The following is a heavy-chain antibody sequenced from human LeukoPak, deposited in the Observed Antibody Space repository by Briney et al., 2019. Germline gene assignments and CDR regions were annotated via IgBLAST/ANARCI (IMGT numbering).Heavy chain of an antibody. CDR3: ARPGPYCSSTSCYGDAFDI. D-gene: IGHD2-2*01. J-gene: IGHJ3*02. CDR1: GYSFTSYW. CDR2: VYPGDSDT. Sequence: GESLKISCKGSGYSFTSYWIGWVRQMPGKGLEWMGIVYPGDSDTRYSPSFQGQVTISADKSISTAYLQWSSLKASDTAMYYCARPGPYCSSTSCYGDAFDIWGQGTMVTVSS. V-gene: IGHV5-51*01.